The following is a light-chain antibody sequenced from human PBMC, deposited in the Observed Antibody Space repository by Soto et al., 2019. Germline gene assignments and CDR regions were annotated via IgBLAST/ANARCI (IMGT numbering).Light chain of an antibody. CDR3: MQALQTPHI. Sequence: DIVMTQSPLSLPVTPGEPASISCRSSQSLLHSNGYNYLDWYLQKPGQSPQLLIYLGSNRASGVPDRFCGSGSGADFTLKISRVEAEYVGVDYCMQALQTPHIFGQGTKLEIK. CDR1: QSLLHSNGYNY. V-gene: IGKV2-28*01. J-gene: IGKJ2*01. CDR2: LGS.